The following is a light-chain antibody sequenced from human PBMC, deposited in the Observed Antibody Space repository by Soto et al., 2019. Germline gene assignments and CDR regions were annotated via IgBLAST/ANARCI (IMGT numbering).Light chain of an antibody. Sequence: EIVLTQSPATLSLSPWERATLSCRASQSVSSYLAWYQQKPGQAPRLLIYDASNRATGIPARFSGSGSGTDFTLTISSLEPEDFAVYYCQQRSNWPLTFGGGIKVEIK. J-gene: IGKJ4*01. V-gene: IGKV3-11*01. CDR3: QQRSNWPLT. CDR1: QSVSSY. CDR2: DAS.